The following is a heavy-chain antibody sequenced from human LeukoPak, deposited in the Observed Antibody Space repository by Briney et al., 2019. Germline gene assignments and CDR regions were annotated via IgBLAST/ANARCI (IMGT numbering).Heavy chain of an antibody. CDR3: ARADYDILGGRQGYYYGMDV. V-gene: IGHV1-69*04. D-gene: IGHD3-9*01. Sequence: SVKVSCKASGGTFSSYAISWVRQAPGQGLEWMGRNIPILGIANYAQKFQGRVTITADKSTSTAYMELSSLRSEDTAVYYCARADYDILGGRQGYYYGMDVWGQGTTVTVSS. CDR1: GGTFSSYA. CDR2: NIPILGIA. J-gene: IGHJ6*02.